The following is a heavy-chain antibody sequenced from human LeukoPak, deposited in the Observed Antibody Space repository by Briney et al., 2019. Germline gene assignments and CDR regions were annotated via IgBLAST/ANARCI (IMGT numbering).Heavy chain of an antibody. Sequence: SETLSLTCTISGGSISSISNYWGWLRQPPGTGLEWIGSIYYRGITYHNPSLKSRVNISIDTSKNQFSLKLSSVTAADTAVYSCARRTGSSASAFDIWGQGTMVTVSS. D-gene: IGHD2-15*01. CDR2: IYYRGIT. CDR1: GGSISSISNY. CDR3: ARRTGSSASAFDI. V-gene: IGHV4-39*01. J-gene: IGHJ3*02.